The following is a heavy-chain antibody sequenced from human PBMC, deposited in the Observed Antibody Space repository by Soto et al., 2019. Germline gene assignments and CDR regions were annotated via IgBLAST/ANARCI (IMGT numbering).Heavy chain of an antibody. Sequence: QVQLVESGGGVVQPGRSLRLSCAASGFTFSSYALHWVRQAPGKGLEWVAVISYDGSNKYYADSVKGRFTISRDNSKNTLYLQMNSLRAEDTAVYYCAAKDEAFDIWGQGTMVTVSS. CDR1: GFTFSSYA. CDR2: ISYDGSNK. V-gene: IGHV3-30-3*01. J-gene: IGHJ3*02. CDR3: AAKDEAFDI.